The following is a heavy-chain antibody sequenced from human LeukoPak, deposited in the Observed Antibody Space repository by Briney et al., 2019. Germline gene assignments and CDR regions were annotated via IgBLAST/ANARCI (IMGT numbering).Heavy chain of an antibody. Sequence: ASVKVSCKAFGYTFIANNMYWVRQAPGQGLEWMGRINPNSGDTYYAQNFQGRVTMTRDTSINTAYMELSRLTSDDTAVYYCTRGTGSSWFDPWGQGTLVTVSS. CDR2: INPNSGDT. CDR3: TRGTGSSWFDP. CDR1: GYTFIANN. D-gene: IGHD3-10*01. J-gene: IGHJ5*02. V-gene: IGHV1-2*02.